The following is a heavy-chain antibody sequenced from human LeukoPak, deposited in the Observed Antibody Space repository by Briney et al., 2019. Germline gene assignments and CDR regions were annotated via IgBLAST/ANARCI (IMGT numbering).Heavy chain of an antibody. CDR2: IHAGDRA. CDR3: ARVFHIITRAFDI. J-gene: IGHJ3*02. V-gene: IGHV3-66*01. Sequence: GGSLRLSCAASGFTFSDYYMTWVRQAPGKGLEWISVIHAGDRAYYADSVEGRFIVSKDKSKNMVYLQMNSLRVEDTAVYYCARVFHIITRAFDIWGQGTMVTVS. D-gene: IGHD3-10*01. CDR1: GFTFSDYY.